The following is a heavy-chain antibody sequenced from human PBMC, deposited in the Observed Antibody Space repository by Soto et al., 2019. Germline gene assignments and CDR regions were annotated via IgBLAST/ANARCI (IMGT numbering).Heavy chain of an antibody. J-gene: IGHJ6*02. V-gene: IGHV4-30-4*01. CDR2: IYYSGST. D-gene: IGHD3-22*01. Sequence: SETLSLTCTVSGGSISSGDYYWSWIRQPPGKGLEWIGYIYYSGSTYYNPSLKSRVTISVDTSKNQFSLKLSSVTAADTAVYYCARDRAYYYDSSGYPGYYGMDVWGQGTTVNVSS. CDR3: ARDRAYYYDSSGYPGYYGMDV. CDR1: GGSISSGDYY.